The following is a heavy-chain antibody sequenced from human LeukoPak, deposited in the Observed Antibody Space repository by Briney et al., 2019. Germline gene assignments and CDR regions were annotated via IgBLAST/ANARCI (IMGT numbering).Heavy chain of an antibody. Sequence: GESLKISCKGSGYSFTSYWIGWVRQMPGKGLEWMGLIYPGDSDTRYSPSFKGQVTISADQSISTAYLQWSSLKASDTAMYYCARTRDGYNYPLDYWGQGSLVTVSS. CDR3: ARTRDGYNYPLDY. CDR2: IYPGDSDT. J-gene: IGHJ4*02. CDR1: GYSFTSYW. V-gene: IGHV5-51*01. D-gene: IGHD5-24*01.